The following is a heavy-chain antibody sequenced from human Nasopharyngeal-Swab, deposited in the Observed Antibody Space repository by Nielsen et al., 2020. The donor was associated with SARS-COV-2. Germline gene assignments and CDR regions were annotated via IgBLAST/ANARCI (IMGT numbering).Heavy chain of an antibody. V-gene: IGHV3-48*04. Sequence: GGSLRLSCATSGFTFSPYTMTWVRQAPGKGLQWISYITSGNSVQYADSVRGRFTISSDNAKNSLYLQMNSLTAEDTAVYYCAREMGGGYGDYWGQGTLVTVSS. J-gene: IGHJ4*02. CDR3: AREMGGGYGDY. CDR1: GFTFSPYT. CDR2: ITSGNSV. D-gene: IGHD5-12*01.